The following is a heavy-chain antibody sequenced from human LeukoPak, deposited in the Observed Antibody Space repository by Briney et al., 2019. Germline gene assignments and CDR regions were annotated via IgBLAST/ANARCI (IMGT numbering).Heavy chain of an antibody. D-gene: IGHD6-13*01. V-gene: IGHV2-5*01. J-gene: IGHJ4*02. CDR2: IYWNDDK. Sequence: SGPTLVKPTQTLTLTCTFSGFSLSTSGVGVGWIRQPPGKALEWLALIYWNDDKRYSPSLKGRLTITKDTSKNQVVLIMTNMDPVDTATYYCTHRLSTTWYGNWGQGTLVTVSS. CDR3: THRLSTTWYGN. CDR1: GFSLSTSGVG.